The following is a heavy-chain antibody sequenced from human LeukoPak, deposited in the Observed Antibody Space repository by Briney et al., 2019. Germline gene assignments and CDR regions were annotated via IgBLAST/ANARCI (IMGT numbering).Heavy chain of an antibody. CDR1: GGSISSEW. D-gene: IGHD3-16*01. CDR2: VHYSGST. Sequence: SETLSLTCSVSGGSISSEWWAWIRQPPGKGPEWIAYVHYSGSTSYNPSLKSRVTISIDTSKNQFSLKLSSVTAADTAVYYCARGGDYWGQGTLVTVSS. J-gene: IGHJ4*02. V-gene: IGHV4-59*12. CDR3: ARGGDY.